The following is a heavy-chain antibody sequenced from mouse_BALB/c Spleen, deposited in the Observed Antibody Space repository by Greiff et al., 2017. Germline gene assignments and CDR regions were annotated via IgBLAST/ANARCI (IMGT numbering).Heavy chain of an antibody. CDR3: ASGGLPLAMDY. Sequence: VQLKESGAELVKPGASVKLSCTASGFNIKDTYMHWVKQRPEQGLEWIGRIDPANGNTKYDPKFQGKATITADTSSNTAYLQLSSLTSEDTAVYYCASGGLPLAMDYWGQGTSVTVSS. D-gene: IGHD2-2*01. V-gene: IGHV14-3*02. CDR1: GFNIKDTY. CDR2: IDPANGNT. J-gene: IGHJ4*01.